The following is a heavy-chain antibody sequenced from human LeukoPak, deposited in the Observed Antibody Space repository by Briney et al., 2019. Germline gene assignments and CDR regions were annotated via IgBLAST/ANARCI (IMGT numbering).Heavy chain of an antibody. CDR2: ISYDGSNK. CDR3: AKGIGYGDIYYYYGMDV. CDR1: GFTSSSYG. D-gene: IGHD4-17*01. Sequence: PGGSLRLSCAASGFTSSSYGMHWVRQAPGKGLEWVAVISYDGSNKYYADSVKGRFTISRDNSKNTLYLQMNSLRAEDTAVYYCAKGIGYGDIYYYYGMDVWGQGTTVTVSS. J-gene: IGHJ6*02. V-gene: IGHV3-30*18.